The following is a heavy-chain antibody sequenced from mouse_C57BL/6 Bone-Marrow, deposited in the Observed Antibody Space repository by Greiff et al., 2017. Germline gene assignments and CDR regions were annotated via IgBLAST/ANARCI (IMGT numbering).Heavy chain of an antibody. CDR3: AGQDNWGPWFAY. J-gene: IGHJ3*01. V-gene: IGHV5-6*01. Sequence: EVKLMESGGDLVKPGGSLKLSCAASGFTFSSYGMSWVRQTPDKRLEWVATISSGGSYTYYPDSVKGRFTISRDNAKNTLYRQMSSLKSEDTAMYFCAGQDNWGPWFAYWGQGTLVTVSA. CDR2: ISSGGSYT. D-gene: IGHD4-1*01. CDR1: GFTFSSYG.